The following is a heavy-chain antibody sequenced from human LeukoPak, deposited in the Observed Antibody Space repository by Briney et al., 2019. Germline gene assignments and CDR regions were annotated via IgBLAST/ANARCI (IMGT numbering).Heavy chain of an antibody. J-gene: IGHJ4*02. D-gene: IGHD2-15*01. CDR3: ARDREPYCTGGTCYSTGDY. CDR1: GFTFDDYG. CDR2: INWNGGST. V-gene: IGHV3-20*04. Sequence: PGGSLRLSCAASGFTFDDYGMSWVRQAPGKGLEWVSGINWNGGSTGYADSVKGRFTISRDNAKNSLYLQMNSLRAEDTAVYYCARDREPYCTGGTCYSTGDYWGQGTLVTVSS.